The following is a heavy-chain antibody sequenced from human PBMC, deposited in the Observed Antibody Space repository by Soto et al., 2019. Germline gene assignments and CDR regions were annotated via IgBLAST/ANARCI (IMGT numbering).Heavy chain of an antibody. V-gene: IGHV4-30-2*01. J-gene: IGHJ4*02. CDR3: ARGASYYYDSSGYYYFDY. CDR2: IYHSGNT. D-gene: IGHD3-22*01. Sequence: SETLSLTCAVSGGSISSGGYSWSWIRQPPGKGLEWIGYIYHSGNTYYNPSLKRRVTISVDRSKNQFSLKLSSVTAADTAVYYCARGASYYYDSSGYYYFDYWGQGTLVTVS. CDR1: GGSISSGGYS.